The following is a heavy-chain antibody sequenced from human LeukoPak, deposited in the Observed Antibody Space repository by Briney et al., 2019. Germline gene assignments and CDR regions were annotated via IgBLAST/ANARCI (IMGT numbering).Heavy chain of an antibody. CDR2: INPNSGGT. CDR3: ATSIAARRTYYYYGMDA. D-gene: IGHD6-6*01. J-gene: IGHJ6*02. CDR1: GYTFTSYY. V-gene: IGHV1-2*02. Sequence: ASVKVSCKASGYTFTSYYMHWVRQAPGQGLEWMGWINPNSGGTNYAQKFQGRVTMTRDTSISTAYMELSRLRSDDTAVYYCATSIAARRTYYYYGMDAWGQGTTVTVSS.